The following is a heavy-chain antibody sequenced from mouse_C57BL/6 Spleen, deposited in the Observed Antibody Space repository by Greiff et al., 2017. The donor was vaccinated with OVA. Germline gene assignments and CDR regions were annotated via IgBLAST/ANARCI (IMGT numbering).Heavy chain of an antibody. J-gene: IGHJ2*01. CDR3: ARSGGLGGDY. V-gene: IGHV1-52*01. D-gene: IGHD1-1*02. CDR1: GYTFTSYW. Sequence: VQLQQPGAELVRPGSSVKLSCKASGYTFTSYWMHWVKQRPIQGLEWIGNIDPSDSETHYNQKFKDKATLTVDKSSSTAYMQLSSLTSEDSAVYYCARSGGLGGDYWGRGTTLTVSS. CDR2: IDPSDSET.